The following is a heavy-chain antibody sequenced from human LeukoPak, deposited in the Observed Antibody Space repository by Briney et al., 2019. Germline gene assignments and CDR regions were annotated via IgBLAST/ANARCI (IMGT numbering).Heavy chain of an antibody. D-gene: IGHD3-10*01. Sequence: SETLSLTCSVSGGSISSSSYYWGWIRQPPGKGLEWIGGIYNSGSTYYNPSLKSRVIVSLDTSKNQFSLRLTSVTAADTAVYYCARDTGQYAPGTPGFTRFDPWGQGTLVTVSS. J-gene: IGHJ5*02. CDR1: GGSISSSSYY. CDR3: ARDTGQYAPGTPGFTRFDP. CDR2: IYNSGST. V-gene: IGHV4-39*07.